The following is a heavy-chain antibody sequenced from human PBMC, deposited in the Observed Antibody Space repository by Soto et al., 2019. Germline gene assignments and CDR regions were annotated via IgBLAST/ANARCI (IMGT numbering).Heavy chain of an antibody. J-gene: IGHJ6*02. Sequence: SETLSLTCTVSGGSISSGDYYWSWIRQPPGKGLEWIGYIYYSGSTYYNPSHRSRLTISVDTSKNQFSLKLSSVTAADTAVYCCARLGPTTVPTSYFTGNYNGMDVWGQGTTVTVSS. V-gene: IGHV4-30-4*01. CDR3: ARLGPTTVPTSYFTGNYNGMDV. CDR2: IYYSGST. D-gene: IGHD4-17*01. CDR1: GGSISSGDYY.